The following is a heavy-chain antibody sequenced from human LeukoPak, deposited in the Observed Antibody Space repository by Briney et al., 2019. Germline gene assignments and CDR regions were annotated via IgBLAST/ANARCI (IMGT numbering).Heavy chain of an antibody. D-gene: IGHD6-6*01. CDR3: ATGSAYSSSSWFDP. V-gene: IGHV1-2*02. CDR1: GYAFTGYY. Sequence: ASVKVSCKASGYAFTGYYMHWVRQAPGQGLEWMGWINPNSGGTNYAQKFQGRVTMTRDTSISTAYMELSRLRSDDTAVYYCATGSAYSSSSWFDPWGQGTLVTVSS. CDR2: INPNSGGT. J-gene: IGHJ5*02.